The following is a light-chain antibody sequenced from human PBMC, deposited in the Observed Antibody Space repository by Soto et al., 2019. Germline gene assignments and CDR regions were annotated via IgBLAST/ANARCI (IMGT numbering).Light chain of an antibody. Sequence: IVLTQSPGILSFSPGEGATLSCRVSQSLSNFFLAWYQQKPGQAPRLLIYGTSIRATGIPDRFSGSGSETDFTLTVNRLEPEDFAVYYCQQYESSPITFGQGTRLEIK. CDR2: GTS. V-gene: IGKV3-20*01. CDR1: QSLSNFF. CDR3: QQYESSPIT. J-gene: IGKJ5*01.